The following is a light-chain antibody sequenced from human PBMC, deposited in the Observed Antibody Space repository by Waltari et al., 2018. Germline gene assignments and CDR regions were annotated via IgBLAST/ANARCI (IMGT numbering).Light chain of an antibody. Sequence: EIVLTQSPATLSLSPGERATLSCRASQSVSNSLAWYQQKPGQAPRLLIYAASNGATGIPARFSGSGSGTDFTLTISSLEPEDFAVYYCQQFDNLPLTFGGGTKVEIK. J-gene: IGKJ4*01. CDR3: QQFDNLPLT. CDR1: QSVSNS. V-gene: IGKV3-11*01. CDR2: AAS.